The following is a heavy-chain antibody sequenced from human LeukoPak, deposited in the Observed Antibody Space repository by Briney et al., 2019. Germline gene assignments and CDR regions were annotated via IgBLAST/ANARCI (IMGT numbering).Heavy chain of an antibody. V-gene: IGHV1-2*02. CDR3: ARELQQLKHNWFDP. D-gene: IGHD6-13*01. J-gene: IGHJ5*02. CDR2: INPDTGGT. Sequence: GASVKVSCKASGYSFTIYYLHWLRQAPGQGLEWMGWINPDTGGTFYAQKFKGRVTISRDTSISTAYMEVNRLTYDDTAVYYCARELQQLKHNWFDPWGQGTLVTVSS. CDR1: GYSFTIYY.